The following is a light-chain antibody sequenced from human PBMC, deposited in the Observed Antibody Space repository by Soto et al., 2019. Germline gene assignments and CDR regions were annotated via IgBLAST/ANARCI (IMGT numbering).Light chain of an antibody. Sequence: QSALTQPRSVSGSPGQSVIISCTGTSSDVGGYKYVSWYQQHPGKAPKLVIYDVSERPSGFPDRFSGSKSGNTASLTISGLQDGDEADYHCCSYAGSSVWVFGGGTKLTVL. CDR1: SSDVGGYKY. V-gene: IGLV2-11*01. J-gene: IGLJ3*02. CDR2: DVS. CDR3: CSYAGSSVWV.